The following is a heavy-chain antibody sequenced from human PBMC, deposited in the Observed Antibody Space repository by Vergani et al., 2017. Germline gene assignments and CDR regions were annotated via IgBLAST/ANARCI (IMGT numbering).Heavy chain of an antibody. Sequence: QVQLVQSGAEVKKPGASVKVSCKASGYTFTSYAMHWVRQAPGQRLEWMGWINAGNGNTKYSQKFQGRVTITRDTSASTAYMELSSLRSEDTAVYYCARDLIADYYGSGSYLWDYYGMDVWGQGTTVTVSS. CDR2: INAGNGNT. J-gene: IGHJ6*02. CDR1: GYTFTSYA. V-gene: IGHV1-3*01. CDR3: ARDLIADYYGSGSYLWDYYGMDV. D-gene: IGHD3-10*01.